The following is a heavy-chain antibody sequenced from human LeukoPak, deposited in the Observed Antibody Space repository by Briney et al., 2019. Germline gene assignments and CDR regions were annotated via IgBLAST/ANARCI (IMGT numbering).Heavy chain of an antibody. CDR1: GGSISSYY. CDR2: IYYSGST. CDR3: ARGHTTDAFDI. J-gene: IGHJ3*02. Sequence: SETLSLTCTVSGGSISSYYWSWIRQPPGKGLEWIGYIYYSGSTNYNPSLKSRVTISVDTSKNQFSLKLSSVTAADTAVYYCARGHTTDAFDIWGQGTMVTVSS. V-gene: IGHV4-59*12. D-gene: IGHD1-14*01.